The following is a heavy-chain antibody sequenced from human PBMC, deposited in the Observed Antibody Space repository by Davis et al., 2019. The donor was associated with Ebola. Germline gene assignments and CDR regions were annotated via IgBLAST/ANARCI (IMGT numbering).Heavy chain of an antibody. V-gene: IGHV4-59*01. CDR2: IYYSGST. D-gene: IGHD4-17*01. CDR1: GRSISSYY. CDR3: ARTTDGATDFDP. Sequence: SETLSLTCTVSGRSISSYYWSWIRQPPGKGLEWIGYIYYSGSTNYNPSLKSRVTISVDTSKNQFSLKLSSVTAADTAVYYCARTTDGATDFDPWGQGTLVTVSS. J-gene: IGHJ5*02.